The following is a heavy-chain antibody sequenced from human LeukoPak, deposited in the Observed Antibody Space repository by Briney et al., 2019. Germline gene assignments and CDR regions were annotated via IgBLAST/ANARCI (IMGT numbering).Heavy chain of an antibody. CDR3: AKTNWGTYYYYGMDV. V-gene: IGHV4-34*01. CDR2: INHSGGT. CDR1: GGSFSGYY. D-gene: IGHD7-27*01. J-gene: IGHJ6*02. Sequence: SETLSLTCAVYGGSFSGYYWSWIRQPPGKGLEWIGEINHSGGTNYNPSLKSRVTISVDTSKNQFSLKLSSVTAADTAVYYCAKTNWGTYYYYGMDVWGQGTTVTVSS.